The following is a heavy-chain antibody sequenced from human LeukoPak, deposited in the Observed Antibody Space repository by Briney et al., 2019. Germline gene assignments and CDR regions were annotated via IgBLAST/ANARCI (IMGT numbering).Heavy chain of an antibody. CDR2: IYSGGST. CDR3: ARVNYYGSGSYYN. CDR1: GFTVSSNY. J-gene: IGHJ4*02. V-gene: IGHV3-53*01. Sequence: GGSLRLSCAASGFTVSSNYMGWVRQAPGKGLEWVSVIYSGGSTYYADSVKGRFTISRDNSKNTLYLQMNSLRAEDTAVYYCARVNYYGSGSYYNWGQGTLVTVSS. D-gene: IGHD3-10*01.